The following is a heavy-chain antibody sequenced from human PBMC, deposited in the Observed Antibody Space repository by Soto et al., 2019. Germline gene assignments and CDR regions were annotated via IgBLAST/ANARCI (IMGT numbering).Heavy chain of an antibody. J-gene: IGHJ4*02. Sequence: PGGSLRLSCAASGFTFSSYAMSWVRQAPGKGLEWVSAISGSGGSTYYADSVKGRFTISRDNSKNLDSVTAADTAVYFCARDFAYFDSWGQGTLVTVSS. D-gene: IGHD3-3*01. V-gene: IGHV3-23*01. CDR3: ARDFAYFDS. CDR2: ISGSGGST. CDR1: GFTFSSYA.